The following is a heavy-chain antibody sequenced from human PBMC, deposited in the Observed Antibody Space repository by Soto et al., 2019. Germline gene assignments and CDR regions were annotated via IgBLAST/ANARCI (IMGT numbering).Heavy chain of an antibody. CDR2: IIPIVGTV. D-gene: IGHD1-20*01. J-gene: IGHJ3*02. CDR3: ARPGVPLITGTTPHAVDI. CDR1: GGTYRSYA. Sequence: QVQLVQSGPEVKEPGSSVKVSCKASGGTYRSYAITWVRQAPGHGLESMGGIIPIVGTVNYAKKFQGRVTITAGESTSTAYMELSSLRADDTAVYFCARPGVPLITGTTPHAVDIWGQGKKVTVSS. V-gene: IGHV1-69*01.